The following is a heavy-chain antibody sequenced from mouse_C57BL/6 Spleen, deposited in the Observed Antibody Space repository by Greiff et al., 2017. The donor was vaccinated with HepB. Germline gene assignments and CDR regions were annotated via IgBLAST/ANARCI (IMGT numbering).Heavy chain of an antibody. CDR3: ARWLIYYDYAFDY. CDR2: INPSSGYT. Sequence: VKLQQSGAELARPGASVKMSCKASGYTFTSYTMHWVKQRPGQGLEWIGYINPSSGYTKYNQKFKDKATLTADKSSSTAYMQLSSLTSEDSAVYYCARWLIYYDYAFDYWGQGTTLTVSS. J-gene: IGHJ2*01. CDR1: GYTFTSYT. V-gene: IGHV1-4*01. D-gene: IGHD2-4*01.